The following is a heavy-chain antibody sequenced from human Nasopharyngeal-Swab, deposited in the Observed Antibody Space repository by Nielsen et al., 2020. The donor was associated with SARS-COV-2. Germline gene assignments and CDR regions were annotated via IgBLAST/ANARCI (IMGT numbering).Heavy chain of an antibody. V-gene: IGHV3-53*05. J-gene: IGHJ6*02. CDR1: EITVSSNY. CDR2: IYSGGST. Sequence: GESLKISCAASEITVSSNYMSWVRQAPGKGLEWVSVIYSGGSTYYIDSVKGRFTVSRDNSRNTLYLQMNSLRPEDTAVYYCAREKAVAGIGGYHYYGMDVWGQGTTVTVSS. D-gene: IGHD6-19*01. CDR3: AREKAVAGIGGYHYYGMDV.